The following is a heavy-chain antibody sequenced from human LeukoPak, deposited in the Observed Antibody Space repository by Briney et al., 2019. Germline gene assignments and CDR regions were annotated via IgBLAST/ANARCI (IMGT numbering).Heavy chain of an antibody. V-gene: IGHV5-51*01. Sequence: GESLKISCRASGYNFSTYWVGWVRQMPGTGLEWMGIMYPGDSDIRYSPSFQGQFTISADKSISTAYLQWSSLKASDTAMYYCARRDGYNMGAFDIWGQGTMVTVSS. CDR3: ARRDGYNMGAFDI. D-gene: IGHD5-24*01. CDR2: MYPGDSDI. J-gene: IGHJ3*02. CDR1: GYNFSTYW.